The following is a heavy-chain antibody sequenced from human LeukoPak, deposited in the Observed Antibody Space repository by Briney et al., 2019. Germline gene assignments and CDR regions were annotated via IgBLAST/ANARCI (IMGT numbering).Heavy chain of an antibody. CDR2: ISSSGSTI. J-gene: IGHJ4*02. CDR3: ARDATYYYGSGSYPY. Sequence: PGGSLRLSCAAPGFTFSDYYMSWIRQAPGKGLEWVSYISSSGSTIYYADSVKGRFTISRDNAKNSLYLQMNSLRAEDTAVYYRARDATYYYGSGSYPYWGQGTLVTVSS. D-gene: IGHD3-10*01. CDR1: GFTFSDYY. V-gene: IGHV3-11*01.